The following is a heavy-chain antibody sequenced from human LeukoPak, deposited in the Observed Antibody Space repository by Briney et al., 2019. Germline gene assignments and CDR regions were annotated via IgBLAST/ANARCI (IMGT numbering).Heavy chain of an antibody. V-gene: IGHV4-59*01. CDR3: ARVNSGSYLGYFDY. CDR2: IYYSGST. D-gene: IGHD1-26*01. CDR1: GGSISSYY. Sequence: PSETLSLTCTVSGGSISSYYWSWIRQPPGKGLEWIGYIYYSGSTNYNPSLKSRVTISVDTSKNQFSLKLSSVTAADTAVYYCARVNSGSYLGYFDYWGQGTLVTVSS. J-gene: IGHJ4*02.